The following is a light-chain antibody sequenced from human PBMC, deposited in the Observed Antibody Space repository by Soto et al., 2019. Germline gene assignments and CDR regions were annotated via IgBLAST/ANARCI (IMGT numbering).Light chain of an antibody. Sequence: EIVLTQSPGTLSLSPGERATLSCRASQSVSSSYLAWYQQKPGRAPRLLIDGASSRATGIPDRFSGSGSGTDFTLTISRLEPEDFAVYYCQQYGSSLGTFGQGTKVDI. J-gene: IGKJ1*01. CDR1: QSVSSSY. CDR3: QQYGSSLGT. CDR2: GAS. V-gene: IGKV3-20*01.